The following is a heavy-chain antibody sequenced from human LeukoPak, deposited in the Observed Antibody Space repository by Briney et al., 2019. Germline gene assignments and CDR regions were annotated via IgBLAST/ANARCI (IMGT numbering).Heavy chain of an antibody. J-gene: IGHJ5*02. Sequence: SETLSLTCTVSGGSISRYYWSWVRQPPGKGLEWIGYIYYSGSTNYNPSLMSRVTISVDTSKNQFSLKLSSVTAADTAVYYCARHRAQLKLDPWGQGTLVTVSS. D-gene: IGHD1-1*01. V-gene: IGHV4-59*08. CDR1: GGSISRYY. CDR3: ARHRAQLKLDP. CDR2: IYYSGST.